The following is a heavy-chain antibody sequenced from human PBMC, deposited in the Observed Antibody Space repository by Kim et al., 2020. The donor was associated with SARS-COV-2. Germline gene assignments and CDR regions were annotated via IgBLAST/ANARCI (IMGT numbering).Heavy chain of an antibody. Sequence: LRLSCAASGFTFGDYAMHWVRQAPGKGLEWVSGFSWNSGSIGHADSVKGRFPISRDNTENSLYLQMNSLRAEDTALYYCAKDIKKRFLAWLSIGPPDDWGQGTLVTVSS. V-gene: IGHV3-9*01. CDR3: AKDIKKRFLAWLSIGPPDD. CDR2: FSWNSGSI. J-gene: IGHJ4*02. D-gene: IGHD3-3*01. CDR1: GFTFGDYA.